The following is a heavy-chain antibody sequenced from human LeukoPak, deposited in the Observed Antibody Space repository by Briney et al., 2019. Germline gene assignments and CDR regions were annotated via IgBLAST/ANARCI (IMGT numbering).Heavy chain of an antibody. D-gene: IGHD3-10*01. J-gene: IGHJ4*02. CDR2: INTNTGNP. Sequence: ASVKVSCKASGYTFNTYGMNWVRQAPGQGLEWMGWINTNTGNPTYAQGFTGRFVFSLDTSVGTAYLQISSLKAEDTAVYYCARGSIGAPHHFDYWGQGTLVTVSS. CDR1: GYTFNTYG. V-gene: IGHV7-4-1*02. CDR3: ARGSIGAPHHFDY.